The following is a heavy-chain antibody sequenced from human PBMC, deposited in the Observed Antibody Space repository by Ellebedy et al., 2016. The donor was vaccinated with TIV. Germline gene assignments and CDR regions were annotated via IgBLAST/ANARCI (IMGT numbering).Heavy chain of an antibody. J-gene: IGHJ6*02. CDR2: ISSSSSTI. D-gene: IGHD6-13*01. V-gene: IGHV3-48*02. Sequence: GESLKISXAASGFTFSSYSMNWVRQAPGKGLEWVSYISSSSSTIYYADSVKGRFTISRDNAKNSLYLQMNSLRDEDTAVYYCARDLSWGSSWKPYYYGMDVWGQGTTVTVSS. CDR3: ARDLSWGSSWKPYYYGMDV. CDR1: GFTFSSYS.